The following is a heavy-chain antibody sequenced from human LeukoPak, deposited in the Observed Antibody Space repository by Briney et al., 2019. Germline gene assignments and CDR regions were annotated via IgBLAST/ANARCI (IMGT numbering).Heavy chain of an antibody. J-gene: IGHJ4*02. V-gene: IGHV3-30-3*01. CDR1: GFTFSSYA. CDR2: ISYDGSNK. CDR3: ARARDC. Sequence: PGGPLRLSCAASGFTFSSYAMHWVRQAPGKGLEWVAVISYDGSNKYYADSVKGRFTISRDNSKNTLYLQMNSLRAEDTAVYYCARARDCWGQGTLVTVSS.